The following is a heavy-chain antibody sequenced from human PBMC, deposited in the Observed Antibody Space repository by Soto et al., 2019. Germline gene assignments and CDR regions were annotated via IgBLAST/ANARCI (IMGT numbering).Heavy chain of an antibody. Sequence: SETLSLTCAVYGGSFSVYYWSWIRQPPGKGLEWIGEINHSGSTNYNPSLKSRVTISVDTSKNQFSLKLSSVTAADTAVYYCARLRYSYGSGSFDYWGQGALVTVSS. CDR1: GGSFSVYY. V-gene: IGHV4-34*01. CDR2: INHSGST. J-gene: IGHJ4*02. CDR3: ARLRYSYGSGSFDY. D-gene: IGHD5-18*01.